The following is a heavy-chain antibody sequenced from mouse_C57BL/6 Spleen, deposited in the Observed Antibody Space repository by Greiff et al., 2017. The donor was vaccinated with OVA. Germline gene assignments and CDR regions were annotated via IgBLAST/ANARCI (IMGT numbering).Heavy chain of an antibody. J-gene: IGHJ2*01. CDR1: GYTFTSYW. D-gene: IGHD1-1*01. CDR2: IHPDNRDT. CDR3: AIATGETPYFDY. Sequence: EVKLVESGTVLVRPGASVKMSCKTSGYTFTSYWMHWVKQRHGPGLEWIGAIHPDNRDTTSNQTFKGKANLTVEKAASTAYMELSSLTYEDSAVYYCAIATGETPYFDYWGQGTTLTVSA. V-gene: IGHV1-5*01.